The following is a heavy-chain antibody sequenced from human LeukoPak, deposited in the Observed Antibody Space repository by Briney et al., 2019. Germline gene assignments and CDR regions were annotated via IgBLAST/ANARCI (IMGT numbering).Heavy chain of an antibody. D-gene: IGHD6-13*01. J-gene: IGHJ5*02. CDR2: IIPNFGTA. CDR1: GGTFSSYA. Sequence: SVKVSCKASGGTFSSYAISWVRQAPGQGLEWMGGIIPNFGTANYAQKFQGRVTITTDEFTSTAYLELSSLRSEDTAVYYCARAVVIAAASTGGFDPWGQGTLVTVSS. V-gene: IGHV1-69*05. CDR3: ARAVVIAAASTGGFDP.